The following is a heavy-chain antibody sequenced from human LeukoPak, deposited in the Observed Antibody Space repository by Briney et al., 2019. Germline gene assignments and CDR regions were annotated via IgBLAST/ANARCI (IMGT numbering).Heavy chain of an antibody. D-gene: IGHD3-10*01. Sequence: PGGSLRLSCAASGFTFSSYAMSWVRQTPGKGLEWVSGISGSGASTYYTDSVKGLFTTSRDNSKNTLYLHINSLRAEDTAVYYCAKDVTYYFGSGSNPTWFDPWGQGTLVTVSS. V-gene: IGHV3-23*01. CDR2: ISGSGAST. CDR3: AKDVTYYFGSGSNPTWFDP. CDR1: GFTFSSYA. J-gene: IGHJ5*02.